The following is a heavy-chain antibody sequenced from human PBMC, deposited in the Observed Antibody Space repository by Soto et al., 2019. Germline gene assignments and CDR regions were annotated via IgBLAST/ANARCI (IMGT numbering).Heavy chain of an antibody. V-gene: IGHV4-4*02. CDR3: ARGDRYTTGDY. D-gene: IGHD1-20*01. CDR2: IYHSGST. CDR1: GGSISSSNW. Sequence: PSETLSLTCAVSGGSISSSNWWSWVRQPPGKGLEWIGEIYHSGSTNYNPSLKSRVTISVDTSKNQFSLKLSSVTAADTAVYYCARGDRYTTGDYWGQGTLVTVSS. J-gene: IGHJ4*02.